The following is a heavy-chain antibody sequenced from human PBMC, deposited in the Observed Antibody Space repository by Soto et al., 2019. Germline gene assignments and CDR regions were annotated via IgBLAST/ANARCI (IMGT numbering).Heavy chain of an antibody. CDR2: VYYRGRS. D-gene: IGHD4-17*01. J-gene: IGHJ4*02. CDR1: GGSVTNSSYY. V-gene: IGHV4-39*01. Sequence: SETLSLTCTVSGGSVTNSSYYWGWIRQSPGEGLGGIGSVYYRGRSYSKSSVKSRVTIYVETSKNRFSLSLHSVTASDTAVYFCVSQRTTVPTQAYFDYWGPGALVTVS. CDR3: VSQRTTVPTQAYFDY.